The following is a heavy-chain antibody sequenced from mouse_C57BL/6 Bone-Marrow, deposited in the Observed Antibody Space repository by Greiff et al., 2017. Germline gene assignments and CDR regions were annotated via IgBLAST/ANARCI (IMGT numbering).Heavy chain of an antibody. D-gene: IGHD1-1*01. CDR3: ARLEFDGSSGDWYFDV. J-gene: IGHJ1*03. CDR2: IYPRDGST. CDR1: GYTFTSYD. V-gene: IGHV1-85*01. Sequence: VQLQQSGPELVKPGASVKLSCKASGYTFTSYDINWVKQRPGQGLEWIGWIYPRDGSTKYNEKFKGKATLTVDTSSSTAYMETPSLTSADSAVYFCARLEFDGSSGDWYFDVWGTGTTVTVSS.